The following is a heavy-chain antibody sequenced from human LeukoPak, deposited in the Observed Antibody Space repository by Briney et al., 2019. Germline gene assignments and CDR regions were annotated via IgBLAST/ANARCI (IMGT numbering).Heavy chain of an antibody. Sequence: GGSLRLSCAASGFTFSNYGMHWVRQAPGKGLEWVAVISYDGSNKYYADSVKGRFTISRDNSKNTLYLQMNSLRAEDTAVYYCAGAHIAVAGRFDYWGQGTLVTVSS. CDR2: ISYDGSNK. V-gene: IGHV3-30*03. CDR3: AGAHIAVAGRFDY. D-gene: IGHD6-19*01. J-gene: IGHJ4*02. CDR1: GFTFSNYG.